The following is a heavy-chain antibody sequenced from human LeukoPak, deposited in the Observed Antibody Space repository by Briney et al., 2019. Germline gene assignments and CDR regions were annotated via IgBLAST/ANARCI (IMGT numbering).Heavy chain of an antibody. CDR3: ARQTGSGLFILP. V-gene: IGHV4-59*05. Sequence: SETLPLTCTVSGGSVTDYYWSWIRQPPGKGLEWVGSIYYSGNTYYNASLKSRVTISIDTSKNQFSLKLTSVTAPDTAVYYCARQTGSGLFILPGGQGTLVTVSS. CDR1: GGSVTDYY. CDR2: IYYSGNT. J-gene: IGHJ4*02. D-gene: IGHD3/OR15-3a*01.